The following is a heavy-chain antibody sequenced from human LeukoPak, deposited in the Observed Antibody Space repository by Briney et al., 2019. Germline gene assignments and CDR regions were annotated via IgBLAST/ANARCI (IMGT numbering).Heavy chain of an antibody. CDR3: ASGEVLYCSSTSCYTNAFDI. V-gene: IGHV3-48*01. D-gene: IGHD2-2*02. J-gene: IGHJ3*02. Sequence: PGGALRLSCAASGFSFSSYTMNWVRQAPGEGLEGVSYNRRSSTITYYADSVKGRFTISRDNAKNSLYLRMNSLRAEDTAVYYCASGEVLYCSSTSCYTNAFDIWGQGTMVTVSS. CDR1: GFSFSSYT. CDR2: NRRSSTIT.